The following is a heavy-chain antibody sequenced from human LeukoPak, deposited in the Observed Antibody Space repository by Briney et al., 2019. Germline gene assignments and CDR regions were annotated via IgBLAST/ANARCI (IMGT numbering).Heavy chain of an antibody. J-gene: IGHJ4*02. V-gene: IGHV3-49*04. CDR3: TRGGSPYGDYAAY. CDR2: IRSKAYGGTT. D-gene: IGHD4-17*01. Sequence: GGSLRLSCAASGFTLSSYSMTWVRQAPGKGLEWVGFIRSKAYGGTTEYAASVKGRFTISRDDSKSIAYLQMNSLKTEDTAVYYCTRGGSPYGDYAAYWGQGTLVTVSS. CDR1: GFTLSSYS.